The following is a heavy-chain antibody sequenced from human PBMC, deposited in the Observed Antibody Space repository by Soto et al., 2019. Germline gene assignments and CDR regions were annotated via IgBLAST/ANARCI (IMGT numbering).Heavy chain of an antibody. V-gene: IGHV4-4*07. CDR1: GGSISSYY. D-gene: IGHD1-7*01. CDR2: IYTSGST. Sequence: QVQLQESGPGLVKPSETLSLTCTVSGGSISSYYWSWIRQPAGKGLEWIGRIYTSGSTNYNPSLKSRVTMSVDTSKNQFSLKLSSVTAADTAVYYCARGNWNYQVGEFDPWGQGTLVTVSS. CDR3: ARGNWNYQVGEFDP. J-gene: IGHJ5*02.